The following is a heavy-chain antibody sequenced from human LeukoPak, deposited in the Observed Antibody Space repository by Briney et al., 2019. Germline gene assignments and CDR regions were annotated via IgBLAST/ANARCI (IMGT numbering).Heavy chain of an antibody. Sequence: GGSLRLSCAASGFTFSSYGMHWVRQAPGKGQEWVAFIRYDGSNKYYADSVKGRFTISRDNSKNTLYLQMNSLRAEDTAVYYCARDRERFLEWLLVAFDIWGQGTMVTVSS. CDR2: IRYDGSNK. J-gene: IGHJ3*02. V-gene: IGHV3-30*02. CDR1: GFTFSSYG. CDR3: ARDRERFLEWLLVAFDI. D-gene: IGHD3-3*01.